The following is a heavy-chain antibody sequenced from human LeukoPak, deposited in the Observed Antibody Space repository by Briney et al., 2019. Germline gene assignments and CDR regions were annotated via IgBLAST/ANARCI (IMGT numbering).Heavy chain of an antibody. Sequence: PGRSLRLSCAASGFTFDDYAMHWVRQAPGKGLEWVSGISWNSGSIGYADSVKGRFTISRDNAKNSLYLQMNSLRAEDTALYYCAKEYYDYVWGSYRPSGSFDYWGQGTLATVSS. CDR2: ISWNSGSI. CDR3: AKEYYDYVWGSYRPSGSFDY. CDR1: GFTFDDYA. J-gene: IGHJ4*02. D-gene: IGHD3-16*02. V-gene: IGHV3-9*01.